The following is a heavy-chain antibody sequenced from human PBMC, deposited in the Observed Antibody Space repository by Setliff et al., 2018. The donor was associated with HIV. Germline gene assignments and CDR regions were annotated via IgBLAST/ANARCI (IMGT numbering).Heavy chain of an antibody. CDR3: ARVSPRPRGAPFDY. Sequence: PSETLSLTCTVSGGSISSGGYYWSWIRQHPGKGLEWIGYIYYSGSTYYNPSPKSRVTISVDTSKNQFSLKLSSVTAADTAVYYCARVSPRPRGAPFDYWGQGTLVTVSS. CDR2: IYYSGST. D-gene: IGHD1-26*01. V-gene: IGHV4-31*03. J-gene: IGHJ4*02. CDR1: GGSISSGGYY.